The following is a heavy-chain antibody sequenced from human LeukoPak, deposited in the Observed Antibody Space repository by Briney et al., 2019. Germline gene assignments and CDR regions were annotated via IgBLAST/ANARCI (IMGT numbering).Heavy chain of an antibody. CDR2: ISNNGGYT. CDR3: AKQLGYCSDGSCYFPY. CDR1: GFTFSSHA. J-gene: IGHJ4*02. D-gene: IGHD2-15*01. Sequence: GGSLRLSCAASGFTFSSHAMSWVRQAPGKGLEWVSAISNNGGYTYYADSVQGRFTISRDNSKSTLCLQMNSLRAEDTAVYYCAKQLGYCSDGSCYFPYWGQGTLVTVSS. V-gene: IGHV3-23*01.